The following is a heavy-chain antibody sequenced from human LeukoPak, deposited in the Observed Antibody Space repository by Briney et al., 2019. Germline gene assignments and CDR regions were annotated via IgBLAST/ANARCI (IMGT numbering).Heavy chain of an antibody. D-gene: IGHD3-10*01. Sequence: PSETLSLTCSVSGGSISSSSYYWGWIRQPPGKGLEWIGSIYYSGSTYYNPSLKSRVTISVDTSKNQFSLKLSSVTAADTAVYYCASITSPYYFDYWGQGTLVTVSS. V-gene: IGHV4-39*01. CDR1: GGSISSSSYY. J-gene: IGHJ4*02. CDR2: IYYSGST. CDR3: ASITSPYYFDY.